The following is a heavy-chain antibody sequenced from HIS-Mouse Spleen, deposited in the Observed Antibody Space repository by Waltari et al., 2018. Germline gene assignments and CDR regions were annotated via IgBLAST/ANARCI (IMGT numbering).Heavy chain of an antibody. J-gene: IGHJ2*01. CDR1: GGSLRSLTHY. Sequence: QLQLPESGPGLVKPSETLSLTCTVSGGSLRSLTHYWGWSRQPPGKGREWIGSIYYSGSTYYNPSLKSRVTISVDTSKNQFSLKLSSVTAADTAVYYCAREIPYSSSWYDWYFDLWGRGTLVTVSS. CDR3: AREIPYSSSWYDWYFDL. D-gene: IGHD6-13*01. V-gene: IGHV4-39*07. CDR2: IYYSGST.